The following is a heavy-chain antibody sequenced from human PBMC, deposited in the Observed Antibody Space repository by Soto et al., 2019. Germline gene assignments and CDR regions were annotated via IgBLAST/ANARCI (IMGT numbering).Heavy chain of an antibody. CDR2: ISYDGSNK. J-gene: IGHJ5*02. Sequence: PGGSLRLSCAASGFTFSSYAMHWVRQAPGKGLEWVAVISYDGSNKYYADSVKGRFTISRDNSKNTLYLQMNSLRAEETAVYYCARATHFDWLRLLFDPWGQGTLVTGSS. V-gene: IGHV3-30-3*01. D-gene: IGHD3-9*01. CDR1: GFTFSSYA. CDR3: ARATHFDWLRLLFDP.